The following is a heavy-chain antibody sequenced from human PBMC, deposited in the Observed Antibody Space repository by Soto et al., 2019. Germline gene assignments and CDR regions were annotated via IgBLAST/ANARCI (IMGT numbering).Heavy chain of an antibody. CDR3: ATNLFSSTSRGSDFDP. CDR2: INPNSGVT. CDR1: GYYFTGYY. D-gene: IGHD2-2*01. J-gene: IGHJ5*02. V-gene: IGHV1-2*02. Sequence: QVQLMQSGAEMKKPGASVKISCKASGYYFTGYYMHWVRQAPGQGLEWMGWINPNSGVTNYAQRFQGRVTMTRDTSISTAYLEVKRLTSDDTAVYYCATNLFSSTSRGSDFDPWGQGTLVIVSS.